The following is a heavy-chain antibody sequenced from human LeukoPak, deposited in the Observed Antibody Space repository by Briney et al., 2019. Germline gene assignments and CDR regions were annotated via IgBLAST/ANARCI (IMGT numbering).Heavy chain of an antibody. J-gene: IGHJ4*02. Sequence: PGGSLRLSCAASGFTFSSYGMHWVRQAPGKGLEWVSGISGSGASTYYADSVKGRFTISRDNSKNTLHLQMNSLRAEDTAVYYCAKDRSRYDSSAYDFDYWGQGTLVTVSS. CDR3: AKDRSRYDSSAYDFDY. D-gene: IGHD3-22*01. V-gene: IGHV3-23*01. CDR2: ISGSGAST. CDR1: GFTFSSYG.